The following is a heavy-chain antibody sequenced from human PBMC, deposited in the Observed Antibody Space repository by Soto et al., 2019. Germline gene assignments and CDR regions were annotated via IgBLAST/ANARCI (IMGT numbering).Heavy chain of an antibody. V-gene: IGHV3-21*01. CDR2: ISSSSSYI. CDR1: GFTFSSYS. CDR3: ARATELRYFDWLLSGDAFDI. D-gene: IGHD3-9*01. J-gene: IGHJ3*02. Sequence: GGSLRLSCAASGFTFSSYSMNWVRQAPGKGLEWVSSISSSSSYIYYADSVKGRFTISRDNAKNSLYLQMNSLRAEDTAVYYCARATELRYFDWLLSGDAFDIWGQGTTVTVSS.